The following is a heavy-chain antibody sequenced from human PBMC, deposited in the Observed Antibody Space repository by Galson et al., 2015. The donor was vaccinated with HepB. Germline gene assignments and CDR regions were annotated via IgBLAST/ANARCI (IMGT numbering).Heavy chain of an antibody. CDR1: GFTFYNYA. CDR3: ARNSRGYSGYDYGEFDY. V-gene: IGHV3-23*01. D-gene: IGHD5-12*01. CDR2: ISGSGGSP. J-gene: IGHJ4*02. Sequence: SLRLSCAASGFTFYNYAMSWVRQAPGKGLEWVSGISGSGGSPYHVDSVKGRFTISRDNSKSTLSLQMNSLRGEDTAVYYCARNSRGYSGYDYGEFDYWGQGILVTVSS.